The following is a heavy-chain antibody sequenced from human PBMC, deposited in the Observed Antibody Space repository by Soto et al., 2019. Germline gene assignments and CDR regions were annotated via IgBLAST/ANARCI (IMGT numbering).Heavy chain of an antibody. CDR3: ARLGTNGQTLDY. Sequence: PSETLSLACTASGGSINDYFWTWIRQPAGKGLEWIGRIYTTGTTNHNPSLKSRLTMSVDTSKNQFSLKLSSVTAADTAVYYCARLGTNGQTLDYWGQGTLVTVSS. CDR2: IYTTGTT. CDR1: GGSINDYF. D-gene: IGHD3-16*01. J-gene: IGHJ4*02. V-gene: IGHV4-4*07.